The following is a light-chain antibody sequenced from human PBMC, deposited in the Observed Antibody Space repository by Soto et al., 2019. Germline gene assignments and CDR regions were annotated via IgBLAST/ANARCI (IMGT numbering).Light chain of an antibody. CDR2: EVS. CDR3: SSYGGSSNPVM. CDR1: SSDIGDYDY. J-gene: IGLJ6*01. Sequence: QSALTQPASVSGSPGQSITISCTGSSSDIGDYDYVSWYQQHPGKAPKVLISEVSNRPSGVSNRFSGSKSGNTASLTISGLQAEDEADYYCSSYGGSSNPVMFGGGTKVTVL. V-gene: IGLV2-14*01.